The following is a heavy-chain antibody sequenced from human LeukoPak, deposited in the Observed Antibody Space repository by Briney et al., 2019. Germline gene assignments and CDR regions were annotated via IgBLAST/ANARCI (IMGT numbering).Heavy chain of an antibody. Sequence: GSLRLSCAASGFTFSSYAMSWVRQAPGKGLEWVSAISGSGGSTYYADSVKGRFTISRDSSKNTLYLQMNSLRAEDTAVYYCARELRYYGSGSYDYWGQGTLVTVSS. CDR1: GFTFSSYA. CDR2: ISGSGGST. CDR3: ARELRYYGSGSYDY. V-gene: IGHV3-23*01. D-gene: IGHD3-10*01. J-gene: IGHJ4*02.